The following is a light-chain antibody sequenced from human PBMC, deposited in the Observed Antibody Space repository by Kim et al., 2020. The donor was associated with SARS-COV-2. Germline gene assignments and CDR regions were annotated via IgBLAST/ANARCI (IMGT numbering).Light chain of an antibody. CDR3: QVWDSSSDHVV. CDR1: NIGSKS. Sequence: PGKTARITCGGKNIGSKSVHWYHQKPGQAPVLVIYYDSDRPSGIPERFSGSNSGNTATLTISRVEAGDEADYYCQVWDSSSDHVVFGGGTQLTVL. CDR2: YDS. J-gene: IGLJ2*01. V-gene: IGLV3-21*04.